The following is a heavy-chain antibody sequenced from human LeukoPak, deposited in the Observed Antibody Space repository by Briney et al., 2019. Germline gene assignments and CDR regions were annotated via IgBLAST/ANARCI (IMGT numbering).Heavy chain of an antibody. J-gene: IGHJ4*02. Sequence: GGSLRLSCAASGFTFSSYGMHWVRQAPGKGLEWVAVIWYDGSNKYYADSVKGRFTISRDNSKNTLYLQMNSLRAEDTAVYYCAREALRWGEWLPGYYFDYWGQGTLVTVSS. CDR2: IWYDGSNK. V-gene: IGHV3-33*01. D-gene: IGHD3-3*01. CDR1: GFTFSSYG. CDR3: AREALRWGEWLPGYYFDY.